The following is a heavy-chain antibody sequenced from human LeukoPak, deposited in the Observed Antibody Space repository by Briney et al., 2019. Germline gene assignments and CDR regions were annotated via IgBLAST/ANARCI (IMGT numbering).Heavy chain of an antibody. CDR2: ISSSGSTI. V-gene: IGHV3-11*01. CDR3: ARDLAAAGLGNWFDP. CDR1: GFTFSDYY. J-gene: IGHJ5*02. Sequence: GGSLRLSCAASGFTFSDYYMSWIRQAPGKGLEWVSQISSSGSTIYYADSVKGRFTISRDNAKNSLYLQMNSLRAEDTAVYYCARDLAAAGLGNWFDPWGQGTLVTVSS. D-gene: IGHD6-13*01.